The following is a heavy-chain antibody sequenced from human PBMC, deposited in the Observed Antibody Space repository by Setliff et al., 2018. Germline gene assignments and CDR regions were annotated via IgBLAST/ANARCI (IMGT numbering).Heavy chain of an antibody. CDR3: ARERGFAGYYGSWTHQSFDL. V-gene: IGHV4-4*08. Sequence: ETLSLTCTVSGGSISDSSWSWIRQPPGKGLEWIGCISSIGNTYYHPSLGSRLTISADTSNNQFSLNLISVTAADTAVYYCARERGFAGYYGSWTHQSFDLWGQGSLVTVSS. J-gene: IGHJ5*02. CDR2: ISSIGNT. D-gene: IGHD3-10*01. CDR1: GGSISDSS.